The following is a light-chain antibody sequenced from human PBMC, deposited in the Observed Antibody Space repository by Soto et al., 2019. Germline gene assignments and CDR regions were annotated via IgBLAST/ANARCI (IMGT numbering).Light chain of an antibody. CDR2: LSS. CDR1: QSLLHTNGHNY. V-gene: IGKV2-28*01. J-gene: IGKJ4*01. CDR3: MQALQTPIT. Sequence: EIVMTQSPLSLPVTPGESASISCRSTQSLLHTNGHNYLDWYLQKAGQAPQLLIFLSSNRASGVTDRFSGSGSGTHFTLNISRVGAEDVGLYFCMQALQTPITFGGGTQVEIK.